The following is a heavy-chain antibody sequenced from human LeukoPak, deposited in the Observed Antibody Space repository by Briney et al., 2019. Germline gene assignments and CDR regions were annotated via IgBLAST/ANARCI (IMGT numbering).Heavy chain of an antibody. CDR3: ARDARYSYGLNSDAFDI. CDR2: IYYSGST. CDR1: GGSISSYY. J-gene: IGHJ3*02. Sequence: SETLSLTCTVSGGSISSYYWSWIRQPPGKGLEWIGYIYYSGSTNYNPSLKSRVTISVDTSKNQFSLKLSPVTAADTAVYYCARDARYSYGLNSDAFDIWGQGTMVTVSS. D-gene: IGHD5-18*01. V-gene: IGHV4-59*01.